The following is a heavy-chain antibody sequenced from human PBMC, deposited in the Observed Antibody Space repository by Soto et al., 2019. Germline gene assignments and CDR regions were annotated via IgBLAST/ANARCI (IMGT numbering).Heavy chain of an antibody. CDR3: ATWHELEHAYDV. D-gene: IGHD1-1*01. J-gene: IGHJ3*01. Sequence: DVQLVESGGGLIQPGESLRLSCADFGLTISGKKYVAWVRQAPGKGLEWVSALYDVDGSFYADSVKGRFTTSSDSSKTTVYLQMNDLRPDDTAVYYCATWHELEHAYDVWGQGTTVTVSS. CDR2: LYDVDGS. V-gene: IGHV3-53*01. CDR1: GLTISGKKY.